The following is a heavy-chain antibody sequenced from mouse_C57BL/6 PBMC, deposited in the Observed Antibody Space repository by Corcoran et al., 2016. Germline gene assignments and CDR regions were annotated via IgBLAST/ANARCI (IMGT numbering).Heavy chain of an antibody. CDR2: INPNNGGT. V-gene: IGHV1-26*01. Sequence: EAQLQPSGPARVKRGASGKISYKAPGCTFTDYHKNWVKQSHGKSLEWIGDINPNNGGTSYNQKFKGKATLTVDKSSSTAYMELRSLTSEDSAVYYSARGAYYYGSSYAMDYWGQGTSVTVSS. CDR3: ARGAYYYGSSYAMDY. D-gene: IGHD1-1*01. J-gene: IGHJ4*01. CDR1: GCTFTDYH.